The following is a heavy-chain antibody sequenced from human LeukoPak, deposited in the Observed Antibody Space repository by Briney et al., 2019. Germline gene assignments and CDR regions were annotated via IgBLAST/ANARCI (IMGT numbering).Heavy chain of an antibody. J-gene: IGHJ5*02. V-gene: IGHV4-39*01. CDR2: IYYSGST. CDR1: GGSISSSSYY. CDR3: ARRSYGSGRSYNWFDP. D-gene: IGHD3-10*01. Sequence: PSETLSLTCTVSGGSISSSSYYWGWIRQPPGKGLEWIGSIYYSGSTYYNPSLKSRVTISVDTSKNQFSLKLSSVTAADTAVYYCARRSYGSGRSYNWFDPWGQGTLVTVSS.